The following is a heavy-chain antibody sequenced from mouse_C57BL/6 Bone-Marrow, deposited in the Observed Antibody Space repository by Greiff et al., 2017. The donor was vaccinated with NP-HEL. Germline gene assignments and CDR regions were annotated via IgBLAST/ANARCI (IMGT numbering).Heavy chain of an antibody. J-gene: IGHJ3*01. CDR3: ARDPYYYGSSYWFAY. D-gene: IGHD1-1*01. CDR1: GYTFTDYY. CDR2: INPNNGGT. V-gene: IGHV1-26*01. Sequence: VQLQQSGPELVKPGASVKISCKASGYTFTDYYMNWVKQSHGKSLEWIGDINPNNGGTSYNQKFTGKATLTVDKSSSTAYMELRSLTSKDSAVSYCARDPYYYGSSYWFAYWGQGTLVTVSA.